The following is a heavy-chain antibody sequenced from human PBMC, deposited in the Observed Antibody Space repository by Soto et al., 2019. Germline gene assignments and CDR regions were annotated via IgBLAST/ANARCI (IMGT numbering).Heavy chain of an antibody. Sequence: QVQLVESGGGVVQPGRSLRLSCAASGFTFSSHGMYWVRQAPGKGLEWVAVIWYDGSEKYYADSVKGRFTISRDNSKNTLYLQMNSLRAEDTAVYYCARDFFVAAAQYYYYYYGMDVWGQGTTVTVSS. J-gene: IGHJ6*02. D-gene: IGHD6-13*01. CDR1: GFTFSSHG. CDR2: IWYDGSEK. V-gene: IGHV3-33*01. CDR3: ARDFFVAAAQYYYYYYGMDV.